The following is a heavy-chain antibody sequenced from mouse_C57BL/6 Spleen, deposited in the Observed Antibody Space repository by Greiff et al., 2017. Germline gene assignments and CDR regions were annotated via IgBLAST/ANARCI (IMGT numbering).Heavy chain of an antibody. CDR1: GYAFSSSW. CDR3: ARLGDYYSNYEPEFAY. V-gene: IGHV1-82*01. D-gene: IGHD2-5*01. Sequence: QVQLQQPGPELVKPGASVKISCKASGYAFSSSWMNWVKQRPGKGLEWIGRIYPGDGDTNYNGKFKGKATLTADKSSSTAYMQLSSLTSEDSAVYFCARLGDYYSNYEPEFAYWGQGTLVTVSA. J-gene: IGHJ3*01. CDR2: IYPGDGDT.